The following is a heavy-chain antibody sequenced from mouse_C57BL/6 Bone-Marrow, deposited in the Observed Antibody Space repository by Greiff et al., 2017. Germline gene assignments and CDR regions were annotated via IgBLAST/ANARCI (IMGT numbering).Heavy chain of an antibody. CDR2: ISSGSSTI. CDR3: AMPLYYSSFFDY. J-gene: IGHJ2*01. V-gene: IGHV5-17*01. Sequence: VQLKESGGGLVKPGGSLKLSCAASGFIFSDYGMHWVRQAPERGLEWVAYISSGSSTIYYADTVKGRFTISRDNAKNTLFLQMTSLRSEDTAMYYCAMPLYYSSFFDYWGQGTTLTVSS. D-gene: IGHD2-5*01. CDR1: GFIFSDYG.